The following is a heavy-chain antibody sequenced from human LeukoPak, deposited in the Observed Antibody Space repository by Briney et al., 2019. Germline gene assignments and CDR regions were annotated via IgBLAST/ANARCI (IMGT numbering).Heavy chain of an antibody. CDR1: GFTFSSFG. J-gene: IGHJ4*02. Sequence: PGGSLRLSCAASGFTFSSFGMSWVRQAPGKGLEWVSAISDSGGSAYYADSVKGRFTISRDNSKNTLYLQMNSLRAEDTAVYYCAKENTKTPIRPGEATVTKGYFDYWGQGTLVTVSS. D-gene: IGHD4-17*01. CDR3: AKENTKTPIRPGEATVTKGYFDY. CDR2: ISDSGGSA. V-gene: IGHV3-23*01.